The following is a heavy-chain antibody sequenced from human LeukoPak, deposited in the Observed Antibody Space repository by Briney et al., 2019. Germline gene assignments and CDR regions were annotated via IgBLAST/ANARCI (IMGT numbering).Heavy chain of an antibody. CDR2: ISAYNGNT. V-gene: IGHV1-18*01. Sequence: ASVKVSCKASGYTFTSYGISWVRQAPGQGLEWVGWISAYNGNTNYAQKLQGRVTMTTDTSTSTAYMELRSLRSDDTAVYYCARYLYSGSYLYYYYYGMDVWGQGTTVTVSS. D-gene: IGHD1-26*01. CDR1: GYTFTSYG. CDR3: ARYLYSGSYLYYYYYGMDV. J-gene: IGHJ6*02.